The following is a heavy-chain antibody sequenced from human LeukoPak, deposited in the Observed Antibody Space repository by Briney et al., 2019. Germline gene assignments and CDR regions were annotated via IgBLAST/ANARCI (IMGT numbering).Heavy chain of an antibody. CDR3: ARDIGDCTSGTCYSDYLDY. Sequence: GGSLRLSCAASGFTFSSYGMHWVRQAPGKGLEWVAMMLNDGNSKFYSDSVKGRFTISRDTSKNTLYLQMNSLRAEDTAVYYCARDIGDCTSGTCYSDYLDYWGQGTLVTVSS. CDR2: MLNDGNSK. V-gene: IGHV3-30*12. D-gene: IGHD2-15*01. J-gene: IGHJ4*02. CDR1: GFTFSSYG.